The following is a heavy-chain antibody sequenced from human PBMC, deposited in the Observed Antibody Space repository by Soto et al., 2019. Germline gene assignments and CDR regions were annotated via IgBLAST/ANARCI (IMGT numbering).Heavy chain of an antibody. CDR3: ARALSFGDFPPGY. CDR2: IHYGGGT. J-gene: IGHJ4*02. V-gene: IGHV4-59*01. D-gene: IGHD3-10*01. Sequence: SETLSLTCTVSGGAISSYYWHWIRQPPGKGLEWIGYIHYGGGTNYNPSLNSRVTISVDTSNKQFSLKLSSVTAADTAVYYCARALSFGDFPPGYWGQGTLVTVSS. CDR1: GGAISSYY.